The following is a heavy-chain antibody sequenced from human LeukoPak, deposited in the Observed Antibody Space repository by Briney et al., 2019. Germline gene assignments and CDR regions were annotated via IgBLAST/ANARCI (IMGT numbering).Heavy chain of an antibody. D-gene: IGHD3-22*01. CDR3: ASDPPVPTYYYDSSGYYLRYGMDV. V-gene: IGHV1-24*01. Sequence: ASVKVSCKVSGYTLTELSMHWVRQAPGEGLEWMGGFDPEDGKTIYAQKFQGRVTMTEDTSTDTAYMELSSLRSEDTAVYYCASDPPVPTYYYDSSGYYLRYGMDVWGQGTTVTVSS. J-gene: IGHJ6*02. CDR1: GYTLTELS. CDR2: FDPEDGKT.